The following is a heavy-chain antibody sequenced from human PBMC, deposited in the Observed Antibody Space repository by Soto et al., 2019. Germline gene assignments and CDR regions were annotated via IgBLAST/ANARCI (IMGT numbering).Heavy chain of an antibody. CDR1: GDTFNKFG. V-gene: IGHV1-69*01. CDR2: IIPMYGAA. Sequence: QVQLVQSGAEVKKPGSSVRVSCKASGDTFNKFGISWVRQAPGQGLEWMGGIIPMYGAANSAQTFRDRVSITADESTSTVYMYLSSLISEDTAVYFCARCMRALRTDDVFDIWGTGTVVTVSS. CDR3: ARCMRALRTDDVFDI. J-gene: IGHJ3*02.